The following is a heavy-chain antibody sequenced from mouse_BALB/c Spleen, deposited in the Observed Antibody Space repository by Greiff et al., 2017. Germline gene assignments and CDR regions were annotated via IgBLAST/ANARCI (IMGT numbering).Heavy chain of an antibody. Sequence: VQLQQSGAELVRPGASVTLSCKASGYTFTDYEMHWVKQTPVHGLEWIGAIDPETGGTAYNQKFKGKATLTADKSSSTACMELRSLTSEDSAVYYCTRLRYDARGYWGQGTTLTVSS. CDR2: IDPETGGT. J-gene: IGHJ2*01. CDR3: TRLRYDARGY. CDR1: GYTFTDYE. D-gene: IGHD2-14*01. V-gene: IGHV1-15*01.